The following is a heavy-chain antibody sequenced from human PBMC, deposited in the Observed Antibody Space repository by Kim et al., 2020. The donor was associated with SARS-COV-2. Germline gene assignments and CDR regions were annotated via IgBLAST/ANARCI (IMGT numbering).Heavy chain of an antibody. J-gene: IGHJ6*02. CDR3: ARPFYDPTRPYYYYGMDV. V-gene: IGHV3-53*01. D-gene: IGHD3-22*01. Sequence: GGSLRLSCAASGFTVSSNYMSWVRQAPGKGLEWVSVIYSGGSTYYADSVKGRFTISRDNSKNTLYLQMNSLRAEDTAVYYCARPFYDPTRPYYYYGMDVWGQGTTVTVSS. CDR2: IYSGGST. CDR1: GFTVSSNY.